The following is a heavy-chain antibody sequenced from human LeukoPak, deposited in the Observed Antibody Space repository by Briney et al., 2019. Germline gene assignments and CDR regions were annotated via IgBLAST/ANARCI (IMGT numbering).Heavy chain of an antibody. Sequence: SVKVSCKASGGTFSSYAISWVRQAPGQGLEWMGRIIPILGIANYAQKFQGRVTITADKSTSTAYMELSSLRSEDTAVYYCARPGRGPGYFDWLLGGYYFDYWGQGTLVTVSS. CDR2: IIPILGIA. CDR3: ARPGRGPGYFDWLLGGYYFDY. D-gene: IGHD3-9*01. CDR1: GGTFSSYA. V-gene: IGHV1-69*04. J-gene: IGHJ4*02.